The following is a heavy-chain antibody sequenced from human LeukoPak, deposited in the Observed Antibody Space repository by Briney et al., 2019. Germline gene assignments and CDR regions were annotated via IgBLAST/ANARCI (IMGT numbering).Heavy chain of an antibody. Sequence: GGSLRLSCAASGFSFSTNWMDWIRQVPGKGLEWVANIKQDGSAKHNVDSVKGRFTISRDNSKNTLYLQMNSLRAEDTAVYYCARDPVLRIAVAGSYFDYWGQGTLVTVSS. D-gene: IGHD6-19*01. CDR2: IKQDGSAK. V-gene: IGHV3-7*01. CDR3: ARDPVLRIAVAGSYFDY. J-gene: IGHJ4*02. CDR1: GFSFSTNW.